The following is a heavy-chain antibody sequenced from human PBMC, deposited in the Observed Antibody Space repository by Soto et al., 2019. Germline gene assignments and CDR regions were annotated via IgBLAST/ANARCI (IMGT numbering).Heavy chain of an antibody. CDR1: GFTFSSYA. J-gene: IGHJ4*02. CDR3: ARVSGDPVWRNLLTF. CDR2: ISGGGSNT. Sequence: GGSLRLSCAASGFTFSSYAMSWVRQAPGKGLEWVSSISGGGSNTYYADSVKGHFTISRDNSDNTLSLQMNGLGPGDTAVYYCARVSGDPVWRNLLTFWGPGTLVTVSS. D-gene: IGHD3-16*01. V-gene: IGHV3-23*01.